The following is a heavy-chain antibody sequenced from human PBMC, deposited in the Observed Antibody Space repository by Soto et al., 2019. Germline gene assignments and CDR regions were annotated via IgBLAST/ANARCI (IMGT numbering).Heavy chain of an antibody. V-gene: IGHV3-23*01. CDR1: GFTFSSYA. CDR3: AVREVGWYFDL. D-gene: IGHD1-26*01. Sequence: EVQLLESGGGLVQPGGSLRLSCAASGFTFSSYAMSWVRQAPGKGLEWVSAISGSGGSTYYADSVKGRFTISRDNSKNTLYLQMNSLRAEDAAVCYCAVREVGWYFDLWGGGTLVAVSS. CDR2: ISGSGGST. J-gene: IGHJ2*01.